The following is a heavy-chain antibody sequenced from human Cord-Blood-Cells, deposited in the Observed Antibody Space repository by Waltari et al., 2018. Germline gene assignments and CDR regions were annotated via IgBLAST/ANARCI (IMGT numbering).Heavy chain of an antibody. CDR1: GGSFSGYY. D-gene: IGHD6-19*01. V-gene: IGHV4-34*01. CDR2: INHSGST. CDR3: ARGGSVAGNHYYYGMDV. Sequence: QVQLQQWGAGLLKPSETLSLTCAVYGGSFSGYYWSCILQPPGKGLEWIGEINHSGSTNYNPSLKSRVTISVDTSKNQFSLKLSSVTAADTAVYYCARGGSVAGNHYYYGMDVWGQGTTVTVSS. J-gene: IGHJ6*02.